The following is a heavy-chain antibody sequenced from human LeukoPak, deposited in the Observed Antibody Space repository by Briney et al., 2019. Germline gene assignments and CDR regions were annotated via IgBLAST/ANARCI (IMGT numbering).Heavy chain of an antibody. Sequence: GGSLRLSCAASGFTFSSYSMNWVRQAPGKGLEWVSSISSSSSYIYYADSVKGRFTISRDNAKNSLYLQMNSLRAEDTAVYYCARHYYRSGSPTGGAFDVWGQGTMVTVSS. D-gene: IGHD3-10*01. CDR3: ARHYYRSGSPTGGAFDV. CDR1: GFTFSSYS. CDR2: ISSSSSYI. V-gene: IGHV3-21*01. J-gene: IGHJ3*01.